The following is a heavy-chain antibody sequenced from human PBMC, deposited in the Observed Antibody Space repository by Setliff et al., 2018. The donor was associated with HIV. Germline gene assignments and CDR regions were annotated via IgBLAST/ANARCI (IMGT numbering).Heavy chain of an antibody. Sequence: SETLSLTCTVSGGSIRSSIYYWGWVRQPPGKGLEWIGEINHHKHTNYNPSLKSRVTMSVDTSQNQFSLNLSSVTAAETAVYYCARVGYHGSGRYSFDYWGQGTLVTVSS. J-gene: IGHJ4*02. V-gene: IGHV4-39*07. CDR3: ARVGYHGSGRYSFDY. CDR1: GGSIRSSIYY. CDR2: INHHKHT. D-gene: IGHD3-10*01.